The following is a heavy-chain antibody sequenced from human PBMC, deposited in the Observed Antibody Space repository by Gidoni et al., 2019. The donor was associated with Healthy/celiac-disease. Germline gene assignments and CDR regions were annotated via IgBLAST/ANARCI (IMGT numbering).Heavy chain of an antibody. CDR1: GGTCSSYA. Sequence: QVQLVQSGAEVKKPGSSVKVSCKASGGTCSSYAISWGRQAPGQGLEWMGGFIPIFGTATYAQKFQGRVTITADESTSTAYMELSSLRSEDTAVYYCASQSFIVVVGPYDYWGQGTLVTVSS. D-gene: IGHD3-22*01. CDR3: ASQSFIVVVGPYDY. V-gene: IGHV1-69*01. J-gene: IGHJ4*02. CDR2: FIPIFGTA.